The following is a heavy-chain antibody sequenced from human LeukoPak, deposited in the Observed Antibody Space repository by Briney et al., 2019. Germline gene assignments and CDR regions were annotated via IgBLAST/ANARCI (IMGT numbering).Heavy chain of an antibody. CDR1: GFTFSYHW. Sequence: GSLRLSCGASGFTFSYHWMHWVRQVPGKGLVWVSRIDGGGSSTSYADSVKGRFSIPRDNAKSTLYLQMSSLRAEDTAVYYCARGPGSSGGAYVGDYWGPGTLVTVSS. CDR2: IDGGGSST. J-gene: IGHJ4*01. CDR3: ARGPGSSGGAYVGDY. V-gene: IGHV3-74*01. D-gene: IGHD3-22*01.